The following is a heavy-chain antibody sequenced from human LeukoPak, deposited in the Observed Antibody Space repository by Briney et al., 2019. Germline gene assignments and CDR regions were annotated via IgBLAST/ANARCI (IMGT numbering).Heavy chain of an antibody. D-gene: IGHD3-10*01. V-gene: IGHV3-21*04. CDR3: AKDEGGLLWFGELLGYFDY. Sequence: PGGSLRLSCAASGFTFSSYSMNWVRQAPGKGLEWVSSISSSSSYEYYADSVKGRFTISRDNAKNSLYLQMNSLRAEDTALYYCAKDEGGLLWFGELLGYFDYWGQGTLVTVSS. J-gene: IGHJ4*02. CDR2: ISSSSSYE. CDR1: GFTFSSYS.